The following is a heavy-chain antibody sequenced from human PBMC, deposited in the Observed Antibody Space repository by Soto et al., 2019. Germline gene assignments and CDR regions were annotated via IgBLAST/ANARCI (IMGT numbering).Heavy chain of an antibody. CDR1: GFTFSSYA. CDR2: ISYDGSNK. V-gene: IGHV3-30-3*01. D-gene: IGHD3-22*01. Sequence: QVQLVESGGGVVQPGRSLRLSCAASGFTFSSYAMHWVRQDPGKGLEWVAVISYDGSNKYYADSVKGRFTISRDNSKNTLYLQMNSLRAEDTAAYYCARPPWGNYYDSSGYFRDWGQGTLVTVSS. CDR3: ARPPWGNYYDSSGYFRD. J-gene: IGHJ4*02.